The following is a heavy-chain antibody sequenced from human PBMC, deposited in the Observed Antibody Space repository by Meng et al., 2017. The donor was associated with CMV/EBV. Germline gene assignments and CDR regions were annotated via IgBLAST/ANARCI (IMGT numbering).Heavy chain of an antibody. J-gene: IGHJ6*02. Sequence: LRLSCTVSGYSISSGYYWGWIRQPPGKGLEWIGSIYHSGSTYYNPSLKSRVTISVDTSKNQFSLKLSSVTAADTAVYYCARDGGAWGELYYYGMDVWGQGTTVTVSS. CDR3: ARDGGAWGELYYYGMDV. D-gene: IGHD2-15*01. V-gene: IGHV4-38-2*02. CDR2: IYHSGST. CDR1: GYSISSGYY.